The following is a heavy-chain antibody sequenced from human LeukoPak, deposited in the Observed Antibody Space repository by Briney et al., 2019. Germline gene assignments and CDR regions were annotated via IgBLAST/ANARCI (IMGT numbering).Heavy chain of an antibody. J-gene: IGHJ1*01. D-gene: IGHD6-19*01. CDR3: AKGEQWLVLTMYFQH. V-gene: IGHV3-23*01. CDR2: ISGSGGST. Sequence: GGSLRLSCAASGFTFSSYAMSWVRQAPGKGLEWVSAISGSGGSTYYADSVKGRFTISRDNSKNTLYLQMNSLRAEDTAVYYCAKGEQWLVLTMYFQHWGQGTLVTVSS. CDR1: GFTFSSYA.